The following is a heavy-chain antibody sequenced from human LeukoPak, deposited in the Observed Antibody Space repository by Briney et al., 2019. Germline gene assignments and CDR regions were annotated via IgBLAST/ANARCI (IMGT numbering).Heavy chain of an antibody. CDR3: ARDGRYSSFDY. D-gene: IGHD6-13*01. CDR1: GFTFSSYE. V-gene: IGHV3-48*03. Sequence: GGSLRLSCAASGFTFSSYEMNWVRQAPGKGLEWVSYISSSGSTIYYADSVKRRFTISRDNAKNSLYLQMNSLRAEDTAVYYCARDGRYSSFDYWGQGTLVTVSS. CDR2: ISSSGSTI. J-gene: IGHJ4*02.